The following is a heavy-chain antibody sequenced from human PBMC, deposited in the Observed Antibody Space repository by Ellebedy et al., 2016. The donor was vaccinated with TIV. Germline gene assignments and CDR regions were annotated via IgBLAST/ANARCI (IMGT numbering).Heavy chain of an antibody. J-gene: IGHJ3*02. CDR2: IDPNSGFT. Sequence: AASVKVSCKASGYTFTVYHMHWARQAPGQGLEWMGWIDPNSGFTSYAQKFQGRVTMTRDTSINTAYMELGRLESDDTAVYFCARGGIAVAGGRAFDIWGQGTMVTVSS. CDR3: ARGGIAVAGGRAFDI. D-gene: IGHD6-19*01. CDR1: GYTFTVYH. V-gene: IGHV1-2*02.